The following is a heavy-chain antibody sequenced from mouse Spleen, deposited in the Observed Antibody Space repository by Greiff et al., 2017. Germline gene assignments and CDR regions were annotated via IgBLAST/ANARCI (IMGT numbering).Heavy chain of an antibody. CDR1: GFSLTSYG. Sequence: QVQLKESGPGLVPPSQSLSITCTVSGFSLTSYGVHWVRQSPGKGLEWLGVIWSGGSTDYNAAFISRLSISKDNSKSQVFFKMNSLQADDTAIYYCARNGDYSYDEYFDVWGAGTTVTVSS. J-gene: IGHJ1*01. CDR2: IWSGGST. V-gene: IGHV2-4-1*01. D-gene: IGHD2-12*01. CDR3: ARNGDYSYDEYFDV.